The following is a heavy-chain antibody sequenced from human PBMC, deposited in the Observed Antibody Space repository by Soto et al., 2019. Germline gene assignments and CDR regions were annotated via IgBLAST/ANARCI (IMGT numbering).Heavy chain of an antibody. Sequence: GESLKSSCKGSGYSFTSYWIGWVRQMPGKGLEWVGIIYPGDSDTRYSPSFQGQVTISADKSISTAYLQWSSLKASDTAMYYCAIPHMTKVTTSGDGMDVWGQGTTVTVSS. J-gene: IGHJ6*02. CDR3: AIPHMTKVTTSGDGMDV. CDR2: IYPGDSDT. D-gene: IGHD4-17*01. CDR1: GYSFTSYW. V-gene: IGHV5-51*01.